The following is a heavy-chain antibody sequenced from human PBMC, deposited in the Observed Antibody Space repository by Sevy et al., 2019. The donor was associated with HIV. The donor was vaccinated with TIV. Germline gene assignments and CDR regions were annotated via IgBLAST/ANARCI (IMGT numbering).Heavy chain of an antibody. D-gene: IGHD3-16*01. J-gene: IGHJ4*02. CDR3: ARDKNYDYVWGSLDY. V-gene: IGHV3-30-3*01. CDR1: GFTFSNNG. Sequence: GGSLRLSCAASGFTFSNNGMHWVRQAPGKGLEWVAVISYDGSNKYYADSVRGRFTISRDNTKNAMYLQMNGLRAEDTAVYYCARDKNYDYVWGSLDYWGQGTLVTVSS. CDR2: ISYDGSNK.